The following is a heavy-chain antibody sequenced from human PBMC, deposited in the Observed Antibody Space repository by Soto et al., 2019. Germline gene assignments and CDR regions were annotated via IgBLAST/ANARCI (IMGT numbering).Heavy chain of an antibody. D-gene: IGHD4-17*01. V-gene: IGHV1-18*01. CDR2: ISTYNGNT. CDR1: GYSFTTPG. J-gene: IGHJ4*02. CDR3: ARRLYGDYDY. Sequence: ASVKVSCKASGYSFTTPGLTWVRQAPGQGLEWMGWISTYNGNTNYAQKLQDRVTLTTDTSTSTAYMELRSLRSDDTAVYYCARRLYGDYDYWGQGTLVTVSS.